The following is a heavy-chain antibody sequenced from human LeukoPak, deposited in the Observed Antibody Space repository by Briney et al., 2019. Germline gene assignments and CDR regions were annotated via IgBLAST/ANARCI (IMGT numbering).Heavy chain of an antibody. D-gene: IGHD3-22*01. CDR3: VRGGSSGYNYNAFDV. CDR2: ISISDSTI. V-gene: IGHV3-48*04. CDR1: GFTFSSYG. Sequence: GGSLRLSCAASGFTFSSYGMDWVRQAPGKGLEWVSYISISDSTISYADSVRGRFTISRDNARNSLYLQMNSLRAEDTAVYYCVRGGSSGYNYNAFDVWGQGTMVTVSS. J-gene: IGHJ3*01.